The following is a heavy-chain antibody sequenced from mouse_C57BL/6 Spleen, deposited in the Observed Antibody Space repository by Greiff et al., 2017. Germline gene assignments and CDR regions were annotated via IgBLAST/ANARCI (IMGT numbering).Heavy chain of an antibody. CDR1: GYSFTGYF. J-gene: IGHJ2*01. CDR2: INPYNGDT. D-gene: IGHD1-1*01. V-gene: IGHV1-20*01. CDR3: ARGETVVATPFDY. Sequence: VQLQQSGPELVKPGDSVKISCKASGYSFTGYFMNWVMQSHGKSLEWIGRINPYNGDTFYNQKFKGKATLTVDKSSSTAHMELRSLTSEDSAVYYCARGETVVATPFDYWGQGTTLTVSS.